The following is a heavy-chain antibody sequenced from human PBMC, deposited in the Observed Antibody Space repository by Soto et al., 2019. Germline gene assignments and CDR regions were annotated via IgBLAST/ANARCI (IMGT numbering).Heavy chain of an antibody. Sequence: SETLSLTCTVSGGSISSGGYYWSWIRQHPGKGLEWIGYIYYSGSTYYNPSLKSRVTISVDTSKNQFSLKLSSVTAADTAVYYCARDFSVYGDYYYYGMDLWGQGTTVTVSS. CDR1: GGSISSGGYY. V-gene: IGHV4-31*03. D-gene: IGHD4-17*01. J-gene: IGHJ6*02. CDR3: ARDFSVYGDYYYYGMDL. CDR2: IYYSGST.